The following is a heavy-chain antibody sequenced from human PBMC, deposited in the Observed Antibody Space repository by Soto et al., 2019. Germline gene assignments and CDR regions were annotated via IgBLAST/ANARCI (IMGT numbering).Heavy chain of an antibody. J-gene: IGHJ5*02. Sequence: ASVKVSCKASGYTFTSYAMHWVRQAPGQRLEWMGWINAGNGNTKYSQKFQGRVTITRDTSASTAYMELSSLRSEDTAVYYCARPDSIAVQYNCFDTWGQGTLVTVSS. V-gene: IGHV1-3*01. CDR3: ARPDSIAVQYNCFDT. CDR1: GYTFTSYA. CDR2: INAGNGNT. D-gene: IGHD4-4*01.